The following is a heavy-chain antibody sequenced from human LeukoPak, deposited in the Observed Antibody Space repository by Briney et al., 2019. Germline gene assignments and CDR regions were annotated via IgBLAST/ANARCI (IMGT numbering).Heavy chain of an antibody. V-gene: IGHV3-23*01. CDR1: GFTFSSYA. D-gene: IGHD3-10*01. CDR2: ISGSGGST. J-gene: IGHJ4*02. Sequence: PGGSLRLSCAASGFTFSSYAMSWVRQAPGKGLEWVSAISGSGGSTYYADSVKGRFTISRDNSKNTLDLQMNSLRAEDTAVYYCAKGGRLLWFGEPTDFFDYWGQGTLVTVSS. CDR3: AKGGRLLWFGEPTDFFDY.